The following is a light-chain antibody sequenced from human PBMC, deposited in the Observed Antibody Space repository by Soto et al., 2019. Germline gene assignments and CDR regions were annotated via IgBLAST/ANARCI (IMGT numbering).Light chain of an antibody. Sequence: EIVLTQSPGTLSLSPGERATLSCRAGQSSSKYLAWYQRKPGQAPRVLIYGTSSRATGIPDRFSGSGSGTDFTLTISRLEPEDFAVYYCQQYGNLPWTFGQGTKVEIK. CDR1: QSSSKY. CDR2: GTS. CDR3: QQYGNLPWT. V-gene: IGKV3-20*01. J-gene: IGKJ1*01.